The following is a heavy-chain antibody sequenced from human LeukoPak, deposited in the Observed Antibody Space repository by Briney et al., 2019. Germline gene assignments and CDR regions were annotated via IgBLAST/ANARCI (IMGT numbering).Heavy chain of an antibody. CDR1: GFTFSSYA. Sequence: GGSLRLSCAASGFTFSSYAMSWVRQAPGKGLEWVSTLSGSGGSTYYADSVKGRFTISRDNSKNTLYLQMNSLRAEDTAVYFCVPLSAAIAVAVTWGQGTLVTVSS. CDR3: VPLSAAIAVAVT. J-gene: IGHJ4*02. V-gene: IGHV3-23*01. CDR2: LSGSGGST. D-gene: IGHD6-19*01.